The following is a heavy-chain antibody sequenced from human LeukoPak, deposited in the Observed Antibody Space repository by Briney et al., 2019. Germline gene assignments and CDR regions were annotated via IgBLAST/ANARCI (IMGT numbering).Heavy chain of an antibody. CDR2: IYYSGTT. CDR1: GDSISNSNYY. Sequence: SETLSLTCTVSGDSISNSNYYWGWIRQPPGKGLEWIGTIYYSGTTYYNPSLKSRVAISVDTSRNQFSLRLNSITAADTAVYYCASRYSTGLHFDFWGQGTLVPVSS. CDR3: ASRYSTGLHFDF. J-gene: IGHJ4*02. V-gene: IGHV4-39*07. D-gene: IGHD2-8*02.